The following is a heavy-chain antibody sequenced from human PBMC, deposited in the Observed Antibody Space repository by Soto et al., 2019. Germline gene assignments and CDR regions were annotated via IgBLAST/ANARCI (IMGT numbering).Heavy chain of an antibody. Sequence: SETLSLTCAVSGGSISSGGYSWSWIRQPPGKGLEWIGYIYHSGSTYYNPSLKSRVTISVDRSKNQFSLKLSSVTAADTAVYYCASSASGSYYGGYFQHWGQGTLVTVS. CDR3: ASSASGSYYGGYFQH. CDR2: IYHSGST. J-gene: IGHJ1*01. CDR1: GGSISSGGYS. D-gene: IGHD1-26*01. V-gene: IGHV4-30-2*01.